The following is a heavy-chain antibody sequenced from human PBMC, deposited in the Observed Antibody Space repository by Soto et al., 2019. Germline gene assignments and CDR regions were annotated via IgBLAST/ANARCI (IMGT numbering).Heavy chain of an antibody. Sequence: EVQLVESGGGLVKPGGSLRLSCAASGFTFSSYSMNWVRQAPGKGLEWVSSISSSSSYIYYADSVKGRFTISRDNAKNSLYLQMNGLRAEDKAVYYCARSSDESIAVAGTWGPYYYYGMDVWGQGTTVTVSS. J-gene: IGHJ6*02. CDR3: ARSSDESIAVAGTWGPYYYYGMDV. V-gene: IGHV3-21*01. D-gene: IGHD6-19*01. CDR2: ISSSSSYI. CDR1: GFTFSSYS.